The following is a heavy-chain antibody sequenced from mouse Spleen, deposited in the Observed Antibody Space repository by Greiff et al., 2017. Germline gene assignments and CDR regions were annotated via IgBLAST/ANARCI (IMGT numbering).Heavy chain of an antibody. J-gene: IGHJ1*01. Sequence: QVQLQQSGPSLVQPSQSLSITCTVSGFSLTSYGVHWVRQSPGKGLEWLGVIWRGGSTDYNAAFMSRLSITKDNSKSQVFFKMNSLQADDTAIYYCAKNGMDGNYGYFDVWGAGTTVTVSS. CDR1: GFSLTSYG. D-gene: IGHD2-1*01. CDR2: IWRGGST. V-gene: IGHV2-5-1*01. CDR3: AKNGMDGNYGYFDV.